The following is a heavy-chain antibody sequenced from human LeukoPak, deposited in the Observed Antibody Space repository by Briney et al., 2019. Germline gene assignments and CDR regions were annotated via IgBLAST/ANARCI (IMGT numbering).Heavy chain of an antibody. J-gene: IGHJ3*02. D-gene: IGHD7-27*01. CDR2: IWYDGSNK. CDR1: GFTFSSYG. V-gene: IGHV3-33*01. CDR3: ARGGRTGERLLDAFDI. Sequence: GGSLRLSCAASGFTFSSYGMNWVRQAPGKGLEWVAVIWYDGSNKYYADSVKGRFTISRDKSKNTFYLQMNSLRAEDTAVYYCARGGRTGERLLDAFDIWGRGTMVTVSS.